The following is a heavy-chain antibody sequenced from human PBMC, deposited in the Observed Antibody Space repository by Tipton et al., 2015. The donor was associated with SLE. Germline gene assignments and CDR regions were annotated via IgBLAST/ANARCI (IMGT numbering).Heavy chain of an antibody. CDR2: INHSGST. J-gene: IGHJ4*02. CDR1: GGSFSGYY. CDR3: ARDPPYCGGDCPLDY. V-gene: IGHV4-34*01. D-gene: IGHD2-21*02. Sequence: TLSLTCAVYGGSFSGYYWSWIRQPPGKGLEWIGEINHSGSTNYNPSLKSRVTISVDTSKNQFSLKLSSVTAADTAVYYCARDPPYCGGDCPLDYWGQGTLVTVSS.